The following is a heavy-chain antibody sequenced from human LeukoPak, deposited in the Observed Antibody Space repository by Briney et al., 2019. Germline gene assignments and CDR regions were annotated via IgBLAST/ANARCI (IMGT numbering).Heavy chain of an antibody. D-gene: IGHD1-26*01. CDR2: VSGNGGSS. CDR1: GFTFSNYG. CDR3: ARRKVGGTGDY. Sequence: GGTLRLSCAASGFTFSNYGMSWVRQAPGKGLEWVSAVSGNGGSSFYADSVKGRFTISRDNSKNTLFLQVDSLRAEDSAIYYCARRKVGGTGDYWGQGTQVTVSS. V-gene: IGHV3-23*01. J-gene: IGHJ4*02.